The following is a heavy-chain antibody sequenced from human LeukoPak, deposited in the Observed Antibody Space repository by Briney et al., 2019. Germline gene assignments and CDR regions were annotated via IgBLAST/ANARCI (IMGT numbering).Heavy chain of an antibody. D-gene: IGHD6-6*01. Sequence: PGGSLRLSCVASGFTFSTYSMIWGRQAPGKGVGWDLSISSSVTYIYYADSVNGPFSISRDNTKNLYLQMNSLRAEDTAVYYCATGSHGGLVLDYWGQGTLVTVSS. V-gene: IGHV3-21*04. CDR2: ISSSVTYI. J-gene: IGHJ4*02. CDR1: GFTFSTYS. CDR3: ATGSHGGLVLDY.